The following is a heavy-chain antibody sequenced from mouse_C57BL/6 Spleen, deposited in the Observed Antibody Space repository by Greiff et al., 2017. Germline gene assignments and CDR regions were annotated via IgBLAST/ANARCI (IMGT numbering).Heavy chain of an antibody. D-gene: IGHD1-1*01. CDR2: IYPGDGDT. J-gene: IGHJ3*01. CDR1: GYAFSSYW. Sequence: VQLQQSGAELVKPGASVKISCKASGYAFSSYWMNWVKQRPGKGLEWIGQIYPGDGDTNYNGKFKGKATLTADKSSSTAYMQLSSLTSEDSAVYFCARPITTVVAPFAYWGQGTLVTVSA. V-gene: IGHV1-80*01. CDR3: ARPITTVVAPFAY.